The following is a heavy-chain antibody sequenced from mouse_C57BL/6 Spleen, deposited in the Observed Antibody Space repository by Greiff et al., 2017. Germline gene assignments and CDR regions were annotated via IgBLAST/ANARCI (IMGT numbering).Heavy chain of an antibody. CDR1: GYAFTNYL. Sequence: QVQLQQSGAELVRPGTSVKVSCKASGYAFTNYLIEWVKQRPGQGLEWIGVINPGSGGTNSNEKLKGKATLTADKYTSPAYMQPSSLTSEDSSVYFCARRGAYDYDLGWFAYWGQGTLVTVSA. J-gene: IGHJ3*01. CDR3: ARRGAYDYDLGWFAY. CDR2: INPGSGGT. V-gene: IGHV1-54*01. D-gene: IGHD2-4*01.